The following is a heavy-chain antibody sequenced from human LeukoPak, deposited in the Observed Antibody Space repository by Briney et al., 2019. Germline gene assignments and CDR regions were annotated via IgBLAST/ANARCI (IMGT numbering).Heavy chain of an antibody. V-gene: IGHV3-53*01. D-gene: IGHD5-24*01. J-gene: IGHJ4*02. CDR2: IYSGGST. CDR1: GFTVSSNY. Sequence: GGSLRLSCAASGFTVSSNYMSRVRQAPGKGLEWVSVIYSGGSTYYADSVKGRFTISRDNSKNTLYLQMNSLRAEDTAVYYCARGQWLQSLFDYWGQGTLVTVSS. CDR3: ARGQWLQSLFDY.